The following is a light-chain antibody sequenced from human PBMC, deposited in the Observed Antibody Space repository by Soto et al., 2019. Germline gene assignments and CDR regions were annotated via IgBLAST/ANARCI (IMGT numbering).Light chain of an antibody. J-gene: IGKJ1*01. CDR1: QSVGSNY. V-gene: IGKV3-20*01. CDR3: QQYITAPET. CDR2: GAS. Sequence: EIVLTQSPGTLSLSPGERVTLSCRASQSVGSNYLAWYQQKPGQAPRLLIYGASSRATGTPDRFSGSGSGTDFTLTISRLEPEDFAVYHCQQYITAPETFGQGTKVDIK.